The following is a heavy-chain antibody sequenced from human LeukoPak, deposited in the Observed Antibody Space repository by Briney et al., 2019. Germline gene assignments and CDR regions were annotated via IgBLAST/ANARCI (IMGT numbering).Heavy chain of an antibody. V-gene: IGHV3-20*04. CDR3: AKDAHSSALDGWFDP. D-gene: IGHD6-19*01. CDR1: GFTFDDYG. Sequence: GGSLRLSCAASGFTFDDYGMSWVRQAPGKGLEWVSGINWNGGSTGYADSVKGRFTISRDNAKNSLYLQMNSLRAEDTALYYCAKDAHSSALDGWFDPWGQGTLVTVSS. J-gene: IGHJ5*02. CDR2: INWNGGST.